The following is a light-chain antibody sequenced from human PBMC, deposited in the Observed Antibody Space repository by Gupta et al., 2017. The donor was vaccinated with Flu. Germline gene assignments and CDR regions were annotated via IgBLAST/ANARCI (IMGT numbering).Light chain of an antibody. CDR1: SSDVGRSDS. CDR2: DVS. CDR3: SSYTSISTFYV. V-gene: IGLV2-14*01. Sequence: QSALTQPASVSGSPEQSIPISCSGTSSDVGRSDSVSWYQQHPGKAPKLLIYDVSNRPSGVSSRFSGSKSGNTASLTISGLQAEDETDYYCSSYTSISTFYVFGTGTKVTVL. J-gene: IGLJ1*01.